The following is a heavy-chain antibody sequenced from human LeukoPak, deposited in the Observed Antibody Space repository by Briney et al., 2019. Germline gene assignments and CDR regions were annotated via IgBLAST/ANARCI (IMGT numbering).Heavy chain of an antibody. CDR3: ARLSGNYRFDY. CDR1: GFTFSDYY. CDR2: ISSSST. D-gene: IGHD1-26*01. Sequence: GGSLRLSCAASGFTFSDYYMSWIRQAPGKGLEWVSYISSSSTNYADSVKGRFTISRDNAKNSLYLQMNSLRAEDTAIYYCARLSGNYRFDYWGQGTLVTVSS. V-gene: IGHV3-11*03. J-gene: IGHJ4*02.